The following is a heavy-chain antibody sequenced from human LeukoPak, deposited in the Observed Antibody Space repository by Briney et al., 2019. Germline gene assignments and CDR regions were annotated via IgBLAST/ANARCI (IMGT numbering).Heavy chain of an antibody. CDR1: GFTFSDSY. CDR3: VRDSSNWGYMAGIGGFYYYYGMDV. CDR2: ISGSRYYT. J-gene: IGHJ6*02. D-gene: IGHD7-27*01. Sequence: GGSLRLSCAASGFTFSDSYMSWVRQSPGKGLEWVSYISGSRYYTSYADSVKGRFTISRDNATNSLYLQMNRLRADDTAVYYCVRDSSNWGYMAGIGGFYYYYGMDVWGQGTTVTVSS. V-gene: IGHV3-11*05.